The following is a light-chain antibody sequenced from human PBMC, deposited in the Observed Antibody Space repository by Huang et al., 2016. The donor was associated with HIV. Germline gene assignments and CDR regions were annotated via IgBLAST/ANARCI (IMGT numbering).Light chain of an antibody. Sequence: DIVMTQSPDSLAVSLGERATINCKSSQSVLYSSNNKNFLAWYQQEPGQPPKLLIYWASTRESGVPDRFSGSGSGRDFSLTISSLQAEDVGVYYCHQYFSTPYTFGQGTKLEIK. CDR1: QSVLYSSNNKNF. V-gene: IGKV4-1*01. J-gene: IGKJ2*01. CDR3: HQYFSTPYT. CDR2: WAS.